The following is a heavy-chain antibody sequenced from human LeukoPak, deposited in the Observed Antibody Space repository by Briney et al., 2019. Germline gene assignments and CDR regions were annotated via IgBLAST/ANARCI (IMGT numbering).Heavy chain of an antibody. V-gene: IGHV3-48*04. J-gene: IGHJ4*02. D-gene: IGHD6-13*01. CDR2: ISSSSSTI. CDR1: GFTFSSYS. Sequence: GGSLRLSCAASGFTFSSYSMNWVRQAPGKGLEWVSYISSSSSTIYYADSVKGRFTFSRDNAKNSLYLQMNSLRAEDTAVYYCARDDLIWSSSWNYFDYWGQGTLVTVSS. CDR3: ARDDLIWSSSWNYFDY.